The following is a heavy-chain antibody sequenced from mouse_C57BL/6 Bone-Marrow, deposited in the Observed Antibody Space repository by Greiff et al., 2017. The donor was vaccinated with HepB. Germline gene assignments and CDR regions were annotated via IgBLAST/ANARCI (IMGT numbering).Heavy chain of an antibody. CDR3: AKLYYGSSYGFAY. CDR2: IWGGGST. CDR1: GFSLTSYG. J-gene: IGHJ3*01. Sequence: QVHVKQSGPGLVAPSQSLSITCTVSGFSLTSYGVDWVRQPPGKGLEWLGVIWGGGSTNYNSALMSRLSISKDNSKSQVFLKMNSLQTDDTAMYYCAKLYYGSSYGFAYWGQGTLVTVSA. V-gene: IGHV2-9*01. D-gene: IGHD1-1*01.